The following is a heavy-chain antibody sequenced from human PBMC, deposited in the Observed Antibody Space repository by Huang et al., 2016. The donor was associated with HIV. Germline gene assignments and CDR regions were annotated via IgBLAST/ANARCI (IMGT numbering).Heavy chain of an antibody. CDR2: CTPLLRAP. J-gene: IGHJ4*02. V-gene: IGHV1-69*01. CDR3: AMSLRYQYDSRSYWGRYFDY. CDR1: GGSFSDQR. Sequence: QVQLEQSGPAVRKPGSSVKVSCQASGGSFSDQRISWVRQAPGQRFEWVGGCTPLLRAPAYAQEFKGRVTMTADDSTATIYMELNSLTSEDTAVYYCAMSLRYQYDSRSYWGRYFDYWGQGTLVTVSS. D-gene: IGHD3-16*01.